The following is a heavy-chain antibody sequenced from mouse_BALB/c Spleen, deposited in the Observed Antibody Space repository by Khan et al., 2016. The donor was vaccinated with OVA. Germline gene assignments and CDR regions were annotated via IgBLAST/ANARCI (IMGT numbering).Heavy chain of an antibody. CDR1: GFSLTNYG. V-gene: IGHV2-6*02. Sequence: QIQLVQSGPGLVAPSQSLSITCTVSGFSLTNYGVHWVRQPPGKGLEWLVVIWSDGSTNYNSVLKSRLSISKDNSKSQVFLKMNSLQTDDTAIYYCARWFDGYSSLYAMDYWGQGTSATVSS. J-gene: IGHJ4*01. CDR2: IWSDGST. D-gene: IGHD2-3*01. CDR3: ARWFDGYSSLYAMDY.